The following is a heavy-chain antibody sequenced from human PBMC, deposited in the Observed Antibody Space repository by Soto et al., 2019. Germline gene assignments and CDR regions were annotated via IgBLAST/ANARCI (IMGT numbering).Heavy chain of an antibody. Sequence: SVKVSCKASGGTFSSYAISWVRQAPGQGLEWMGGIIPIFGTANYAQKFQGRVTITADESTSTAYMELSSLRSEDTAVYYCASRITIFGVVPYGMDVWGQGTTVTVSS. CDR2: IIPIFGTA. J-gene: IGHJ6*02. V-gene: IGHV1-69*13. D-gene: IGHD3-3*01. CDR3: ASRITIFGVVPYGMDV. CDR1: GGTFSSYA.